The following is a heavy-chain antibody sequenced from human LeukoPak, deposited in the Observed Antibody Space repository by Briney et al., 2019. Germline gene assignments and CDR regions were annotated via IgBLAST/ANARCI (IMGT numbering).Heavy chain of an antibody. D-gene: IGHD1-26*01. CDR3: ARGYASWSGSYWDY. CDR1: GGTFSSYA. CDR2: IIPILGIA. Sequence: SVKVSCKASGGTFSSYAISWVRQAPGQGLEWMGRIIPILGIANYAQKFQGRVTITADKSTSTAYMELRSLRSDDTAVYYCARGYASWSGSYWDYWGQGTLVTVTS. V-gene: IGHV1-69*04. J-gene: IGHJ4*02.